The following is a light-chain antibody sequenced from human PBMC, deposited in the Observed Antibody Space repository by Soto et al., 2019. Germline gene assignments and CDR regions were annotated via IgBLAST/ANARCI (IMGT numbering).Light chain of an antibody. J-gene: IGKJ4*01. V-gene: IGKV3-15*01. Sequence: EIVMTQSPATLSVSPGEGATLSCRASQSVSSKLAWYQQKPGQAPRLLIYGASTRATGIPARFSGSGSGTEFTLIISSLQSEDVAFYYCQQYYSSPRLGFGGGTKVEIK. CDR2: GAS. CDR1: QSVSSK. CDR3: QQYYSSPRLG.